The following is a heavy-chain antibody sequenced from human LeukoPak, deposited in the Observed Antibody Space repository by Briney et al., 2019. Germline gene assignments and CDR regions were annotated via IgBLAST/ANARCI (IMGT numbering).Heavy chain of an antibody. CDR3: AKAHVPTMIRGVVSSD. Sequence: GGSLRLSCAASGFTFSSYGMHWVRQAPGKWLEWVAFIRYDRSNKYYADSVKGRFTISRDNSKDTLFLQMNSLRAEDTALYYCAKAHVPTMIRGVVSSDWGQGTLVTVSS. J-gene: IGHJ4*02. D-gene: IGHD3-10*01. V-gene: IGHV3-30*02. CDR1: GFTFSSYG. CDR2: IRYDRSNK.